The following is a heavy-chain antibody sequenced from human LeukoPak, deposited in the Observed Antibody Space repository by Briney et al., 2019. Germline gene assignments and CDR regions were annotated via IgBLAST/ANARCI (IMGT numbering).Heavy chain of an antibody. CDR1: GFTFSAYW. CDR3: ARDLRSTSHKELDY. J-gene: IGHJ4*02. Sequence: GGSLRLSCAASGFTFSAYWMHWVRQAPGKGLVWVARINTDGSSPTYAASVKGRFTISRDNAKNTLYLQMNSLRAEDTAVYYCARDLRSTSHKELDYWGQGTLVTVSS. D-gene: IGHD2-2*01. V-gene: IGHV3-74*01. CDR2: INTDGSSP.